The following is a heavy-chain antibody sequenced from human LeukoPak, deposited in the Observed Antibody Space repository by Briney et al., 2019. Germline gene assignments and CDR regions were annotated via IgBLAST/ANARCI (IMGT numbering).Heavy chain of an antibody. CDR2: ISSSSSYI. Sequence: PGGSLRLSCAASGFTFSSYSMNWVRQAPGNGLEWVSSISSSSSYIYYADSVKGRFTISRDNAKNSLYLQMNSLRAEDTAVYYCASLFSGDFWVGYWGQGTLVTVSS. D-gene: IGHD3-3*01. V-gene: IGHV3-21*01. CDR3: ASLFSGDFWVGY. J-gene: IGHJ4*02. CDR1: GFTFSSYS.